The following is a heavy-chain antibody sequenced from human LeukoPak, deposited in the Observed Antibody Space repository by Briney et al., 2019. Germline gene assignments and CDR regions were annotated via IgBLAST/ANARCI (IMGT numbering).Heavy chain of an antibody. CDR1: GGSISSSSYY. J-gene: IGHJ4*02. V-gene: IGHV4-39*07. CDR3: ARENTYYYGSGGYYNPLYYFDY. CDR2: IYYSGST. Sequence: SETLSLTCTVSGGSISSSSYYWGWIRQPPGKGLEWIGSIYYSGSTYYNPSLKSRVTISVDTSKNQFSLKLSSVTAADTAVYYCARENTYYYGSGGYYNPLYYFDYWGQGTLVTVSS. D-gene: IGHD3-10*01.